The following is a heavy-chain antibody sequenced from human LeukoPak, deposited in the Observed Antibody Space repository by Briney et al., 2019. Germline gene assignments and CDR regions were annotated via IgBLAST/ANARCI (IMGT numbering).Heavy chain of an antibody. Sequence: PGGSLRLSCAASGFTFSGSAMHWVRQASGKGLEWVGRIRSKANSYATAYAASVKGRFTISRDDSKNTAYLQMNSLKTEDTAVYYCTGPSIAAAGTGYWSQGTLVTVSS. CDR1: GFTFSGSA. CDR2: IRSKANSYAT. D-gene: IGHD6-13*01. V-gene: IGHV3-73*01. CDR3: TGPSIAAAGTGY. J-gene: IGHJ4*02.